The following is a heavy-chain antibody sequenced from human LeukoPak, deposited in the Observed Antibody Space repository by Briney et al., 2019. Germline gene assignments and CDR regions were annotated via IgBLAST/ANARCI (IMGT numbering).Heavy chain of an antibody. Sequence: ASVKVSCKPSGYNFIHYYIHWVRQAPGQGLEWMGIIMPSGGNTNYAQTFQDRVTMTRDMSTTTAYMEVRSLRSNDTAIYYCAREATNGGFDYWGQGTLVTVSS. CDR1: GYNFIHYY. CDR2: IMPSGGNT. V-gene: IGHV1-46*01. CDR3: AREATNGGFDY. J-gene: IGHJ4*02.